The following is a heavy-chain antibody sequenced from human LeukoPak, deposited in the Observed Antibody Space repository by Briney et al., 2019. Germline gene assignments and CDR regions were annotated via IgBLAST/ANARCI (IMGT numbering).Heavy chain of an antibody. J-gene: IGHJ4*02. CDR2: ISAYNGNT. CDR1: SYTFTSYG. Sequence: ASVNVSCKASSYTFTSYGISWVRQAPGQGLEWMGWISAYNGNTNYAQKLQGRVTMTTDTSTSTAYMELRSLRSDDTAVYYCARDAEAAAAFDYWGQGTLVTVSS. V-gene: IGHV1-18*01. CDR3: ARDAEAAAAFDY. D-gene: IGHD6-13*01.